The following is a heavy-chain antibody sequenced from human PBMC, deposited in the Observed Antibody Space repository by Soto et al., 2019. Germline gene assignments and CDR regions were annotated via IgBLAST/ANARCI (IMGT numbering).Heavy chain of an antibody. CDR2: ISYDESNK. CDR1: GFTFSSYA. V-gene: IGHV3-30-3*01. CDR3: ARVWTNGVWDY. Sequence: QVQLVESGGGVVQPGRSLRLSCAASGFTFSSYAMHWVRQAPGKGLEWVAVISYDESNKYYADSVKGRFTISRDNSKNTLYLQMNSLRAEDTAVYYCARVWTNGVWDYWGQGTLVTVSS. J-gene: IGHJ4*02. D-gene: IGHD2-8*01.